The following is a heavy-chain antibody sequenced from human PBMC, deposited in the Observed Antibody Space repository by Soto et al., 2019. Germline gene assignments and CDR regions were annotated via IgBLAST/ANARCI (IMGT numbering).Heavy chain of an antibody. CDR1: GFTFSSYW. J-gene: IGHJ4*02. CDR3: ARVRIAVAVYYFDY. V-gene: IGHV3-74*01. Sequence: TGGSLRLSCAASGFTFSSYWMHWVRQAPGKGLVWVSRINSDGSSTSYADSVKGRFTISRDNAKNTLYLQMNSLRAEDTAVYYCARVRIAVAVYYFDYWGQGTLVTVSS. CDR2: INSDGSST. D-gene: IGHD6-19*01.